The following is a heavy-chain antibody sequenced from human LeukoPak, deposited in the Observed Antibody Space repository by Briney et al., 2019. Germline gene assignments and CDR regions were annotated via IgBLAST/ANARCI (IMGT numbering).Heavy chain of an antibody. CDR3: ATVDSSSQLYGMDV. CDR2: IHPRSGDT. Sequence: ASVKVSCKASGYSFTAFYIHWVRQAPGQGLEWMGWIHPRSGDTNYAYKFQGRVTMTEDTSTDTAYMELSSLRSEDTAVYYCATVDSSSQLYGMDVWGQGTTVTVSS. J-gene: IGHJ6*02. D-gene: IGHD6-6*01. V-gene: IGHV1-2*02. CDR1: GYSFTAFY.